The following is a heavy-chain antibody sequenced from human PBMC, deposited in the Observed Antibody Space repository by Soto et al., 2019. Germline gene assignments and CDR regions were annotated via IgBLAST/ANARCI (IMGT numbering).Heavy chain of an antibody. D-gene: IGHD3-10*01. CDR1: GYNFITDW. CDR3: TTRGNYYYYYGIDA. Sequence: GESLKISCKGSGYNFITDWISWVRQMPGKGLEWMGRIDPTDSYTKYSPSFEGHVTISADKSISTAYLQWSSLKTEDTGIYYCTTRGNYYYYYGIDAWGQGTTVTVSS. J-gene: IGHJ6*02. CDR2: IDPTDSYT. V-gene: IGHV5-10-1*01.